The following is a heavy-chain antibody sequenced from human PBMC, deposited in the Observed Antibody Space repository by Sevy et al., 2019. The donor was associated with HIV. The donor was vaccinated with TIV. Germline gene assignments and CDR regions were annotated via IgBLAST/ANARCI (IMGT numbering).Heavy chain of an antibody. D-gene: IGHD6-6*01. CDR1: GFTFAGYA. CDR2: NSGGGGST. V-gene: IGHV3-23*01. J-gene: IGHJ6*02. Sequence: GGSLRLPCAASGFTFAGYAMSWVRQAPGKGLEWVSANSGGGGSTYYADSVKGRFTISRDNSKNTLYLQMNSLRAEDAALYYCAKGGEAARLKNYYYYGMDVWGQGTTVTVSS. CDR3: AKGGEAARLKNYYYYGMDV.